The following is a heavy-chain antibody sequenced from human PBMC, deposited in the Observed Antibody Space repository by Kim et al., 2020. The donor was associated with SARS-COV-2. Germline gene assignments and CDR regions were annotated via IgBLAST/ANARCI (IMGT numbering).Heavy chain of an antibody. J-gene: IGHJ4*02. CDR3: ARLGGYSSGSYYFDY. V-gene: IGHV1-3*01. D-gene: IGHD3-22*01. Sequence: QKFQGRVTSTRDTSGSTAYMELSSLRSGDTAVYYCARLGGYSSGSYYFDYWGQGTLVTVSS.